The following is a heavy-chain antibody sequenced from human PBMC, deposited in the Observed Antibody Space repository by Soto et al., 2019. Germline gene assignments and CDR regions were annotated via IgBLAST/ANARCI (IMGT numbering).Heavy chain of an antibody. Sequence: SETLSLTCTVSGGSITSSRFYWGWIRQPPGKGLEWIGHIFYTGATYYNPTLKSRLRMSVHTSKNQFSLKLSSVTAADTAVYYCARGAYYYVSSGYPADAFDIWGQGTMVTVS. D-gene: IGHD3-22*01. V-gene: IGHV4-39*01. CDR2: IFYTGAT. CDR3: ARGAYYYVSSGYPADAFDI. CDR1: GGSITSSRFY. J-gene: IGHJ3*02.